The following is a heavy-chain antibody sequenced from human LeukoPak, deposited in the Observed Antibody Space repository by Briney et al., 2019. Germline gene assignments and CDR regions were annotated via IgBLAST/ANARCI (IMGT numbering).Heavy chain of an antibody. J-gene: IGHJ3*02. CDR1: GGSISSYY. D-gene: IGHD4-17*01. CDR3: AREDYGDYAETAFDI. CDR2: IYYSGST. V-gene: IGHV4-59*01. Sequence: SETLSLTCTVSGGSISSYYWSWIRRPPGKGLEWIGYIYYSGSTNYNPSLKSRVTISVDTSKDQFSLKLSSVTAADTAVYYCAREDYGDYAETAFDIWGQGTMVTVSS.